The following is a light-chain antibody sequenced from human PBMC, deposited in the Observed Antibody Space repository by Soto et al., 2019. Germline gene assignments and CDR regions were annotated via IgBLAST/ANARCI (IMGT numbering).Light chain of an antibody. CDR2: EVS. CDR3: NSYTSSSTSV. CDR1: SSDVGGYNY. V-gene: IGLV2-14*01. J-gene: IGLJ2*01. Sequence: QSVLTQPDSVSGSPGQSITISCTGTSSDVGGYNYVSWYQQHPGKAPKLMIYEVSNRPSGVSNRFSGSKSGNTASLTISGLQAEDEADYYCNSYTSSSTSVFGGGTQLTVL.